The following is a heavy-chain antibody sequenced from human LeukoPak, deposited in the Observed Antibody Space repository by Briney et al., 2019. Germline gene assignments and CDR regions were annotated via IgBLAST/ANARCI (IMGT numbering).Heavy chain of an antibody. CDR3: ARNIAAAGFDY. V-gene: IGHV4-59*01. CDR2: IYYSGST. Sequence: SETLSLTCTVPGGSISSYYWSWIRQPPGKGLEWIGYIYYSGSTNYNPSLKSRVTISVDTSKNQFSLKLSSVTAADTAVYYCARNIAAAGFDYWGQGTLVTVSS. D-gene: IGHD6-13*01. J-gene: IGHJ4*02. CDR1: GGSISSYY.